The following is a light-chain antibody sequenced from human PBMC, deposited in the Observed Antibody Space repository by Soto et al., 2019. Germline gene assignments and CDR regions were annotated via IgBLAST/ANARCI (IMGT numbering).Light chain of an antibody. CDR2: KAS. CDR3: LQYNSYWT. J-gene: IGKJ1*01. CDR1: QSISSW. V-gene: IGKV1-5*03. Sequence: DIQMTQSPSTLSAAVEDRVTITCRASQSISSWLAWYQQKPGKAPKLLMYKASSLESGVPSRFSGSGSGTEFTLTISSLQPDDFATYYCLQYNSYWTFGQGTKVEIK.